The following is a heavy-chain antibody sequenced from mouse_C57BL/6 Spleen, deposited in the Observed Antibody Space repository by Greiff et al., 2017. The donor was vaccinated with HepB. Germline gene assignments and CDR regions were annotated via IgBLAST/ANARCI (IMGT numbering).Heavy chain of an antibody. CDR1: GFTFSDYG. D-gene: IGHD2-2*01. Sequence: EVQRVESGGGLVKPGGSLKLSCAASGFTFSDYGMHWVRQAPEKGLEWVAYISSGSSTIYYADTVKGRFTISRDNAKNTLFLQMTSLRSEDTAMYYCARPMFTTEGYAMDYWGQGTSVTVSS. V-gene: IGHV5-17*01. CDR2: ISSGSSTI. J-gene: IGHJ4*01. CDR3: ARPMFTTEGYAMDY.